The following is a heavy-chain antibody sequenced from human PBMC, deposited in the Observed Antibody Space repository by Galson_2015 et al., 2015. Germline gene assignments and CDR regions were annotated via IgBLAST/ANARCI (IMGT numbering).Heavy chain of an antibody. D-gene: IGHD2-15*01. J-gene: IGHJ5*02. Sequence: SVKVSCKALGYTFTSYYIHWVRQAPGQGLEWMGLINPSAGNTNYAQKFQGRLAMTRDTSTSTVHMELSSLISEDTAVYFCARESPATFWFAPWGQGTLVTVSS. V-gene: IGHV1-46*01. CDR2: INPSAGNT. CDR3: ARESPATFWFAP. CDR1: GYTFTSYY.